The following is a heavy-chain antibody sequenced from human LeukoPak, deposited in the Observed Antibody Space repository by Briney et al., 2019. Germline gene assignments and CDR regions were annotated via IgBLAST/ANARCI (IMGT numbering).Heavy chain of an antibody. CDR1: GYSFTSYW. CDR3: ARSIAAAAPGVDY. Sequence: GESLKISCKGSGYSFTSYWIAWVRPMPGKGLEWMGIIYPGDSDTRYSPSFQGQVTISADKSISTAYLQWSSLKASDTAMYYCARSIAAAAPGVDYWGQGTPVTVSS. J-gene: IGHJ4*02. CDR2: IYPGDSDT. D-gene: IGHD6-13*01. V-gene: IGHV5-51*01.